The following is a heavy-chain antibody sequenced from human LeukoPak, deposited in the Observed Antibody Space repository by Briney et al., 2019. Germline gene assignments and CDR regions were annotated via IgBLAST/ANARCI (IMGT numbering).Heavy chain of an antibody. J-gene: IGHJ4*02. CDR1: GFTFSTYS. D-gene: IGHD3-9*01. Sequence: GGSLRLSCAASGFTFSTYSVNWVRQAPGKGLEWVSSISTSSSYIYYADSLKGRFTISRDNAKNSLYLQMNSLRAEDTAVYYCATGHHDILTGYSMFYFDYWGQGTLVTVSS. V-gene: IGHV3-21*01. CDR3: ATGHHDILTGYSMFYFDY. CDR2: ISTSSSYI.